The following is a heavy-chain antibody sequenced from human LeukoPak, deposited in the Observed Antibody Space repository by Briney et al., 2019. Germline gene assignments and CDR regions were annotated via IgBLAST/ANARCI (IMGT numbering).Heavy chain of an antibody. Sequence: GGSLRLSCAASGFPFSSYSMTWVRQAPGKGLEWVANIKPDGTTKFYVDSVKGRFTISRDNALNPLYLQMNSLRAEDTAIYYCARSIPYGTTWYGRSDYWGQGTLVTVSS. V-gene: IGHV3-7*03. CDR3: ARSIPYGTTWYGRSDY. D-gene: IGHD6-13*01. CDR1: GFPFSSYS. CDR2: IKPDGTTK. J-gene: IGHJ4*02.